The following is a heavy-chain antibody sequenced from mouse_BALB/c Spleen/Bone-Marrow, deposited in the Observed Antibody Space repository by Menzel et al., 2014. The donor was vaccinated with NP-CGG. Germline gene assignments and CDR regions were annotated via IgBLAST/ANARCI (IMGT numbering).Heavy chain of an antibody. CDR3: AAYYHGSSYGFAY. CDR2: IDPANGNT. V-gene: IGHV14-3*02. D-gene: IGHD1-1*01. Sequence: VQLQQSGAELVKPGASVKLSCTASGFNIKDTYMHWVKQRPEQGLEWIGRIDPANGNTKYDPKFQGKATITADTSSNTAYLQLSSLTSEDTAVYYRAAYYHGSSYGFAYWGQGTLVTVSA. J-gene: IGHJ3*01. CDR1: GFNIKDTY.